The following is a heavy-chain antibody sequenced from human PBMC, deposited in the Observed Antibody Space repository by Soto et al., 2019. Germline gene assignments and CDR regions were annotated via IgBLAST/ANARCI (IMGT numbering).Heavy chain of an antibody. CDR2: INAGNGNT. CDR3: ARASGPGGQGFLEWLCWFDP. Sequence: ASVKVSCKASGYTFTSYAMHWVRQAPGQRLEWMGWINAGNGNTKYSQKFQGRVTITRDTSASTAYMELSSLRSEDTAVYYCARASGPGGQGFLEWLCWFDPWGQGTLVTVSS. D-gene: IGHD3-3*01. J-gene: IGHJ5*02. CDR1: GYTFTSYA. V-gene: IGHV1-3*01.